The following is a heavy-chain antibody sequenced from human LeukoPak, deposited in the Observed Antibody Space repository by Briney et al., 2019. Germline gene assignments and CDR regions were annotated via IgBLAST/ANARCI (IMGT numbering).Heavy chain of an antibody. D-gene: IGHD6-19*01. Sequence: SQTLSLTCAISGDTFSSNSAAWNWIRQSPSRGLEWLGRTYYRYKWYNDYAVSVKSRITINPDTSKNQFSLQLNSVTPEDTAVYYCARGRGSGWYGYYFDYWGQGTLVTVSS. CDR1: GDTFSSNSAA. V-gene: IGHV6-1*01. J-gene: IGHJ4*02. CDR2: TYYRYKWYN. CDR3: ARGRGSGWYGYYFDY.